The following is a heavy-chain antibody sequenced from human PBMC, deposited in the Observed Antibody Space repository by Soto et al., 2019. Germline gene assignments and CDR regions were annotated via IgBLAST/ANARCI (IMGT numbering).Heavy chain of an antibody. Sequence: GGSLRLSCAASGFSFSSYAMTWVRQAPGKGLEWVSSISAGGSGTYYADSVKGRFTISRDNSKNTLYLQVNSLRAEDTAVYFCAKGPYSTSYLFFDYWGQGTLVTVSS. CDR3: AKGPYSTSYLFFDY. V-gene: IGHV3-23*01. CDR1: GFSFSSYA. J-gene: IGHJ4*02. D-gene: IGHD1-26*01. CDR2: ISAGGSGT.